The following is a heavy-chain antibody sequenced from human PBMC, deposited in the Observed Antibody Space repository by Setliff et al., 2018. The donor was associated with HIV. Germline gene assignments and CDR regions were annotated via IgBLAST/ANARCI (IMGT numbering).Heavy chain of an antibody. D-gene: IGHD5-12*01. V-gene: IGHV3-66*01. J-gene: IGHJ6*02. CDR2: IYSSGGT. CDR3: ARGQSGYDMFGMDF. CDR1: GFSVSDNY. Sequence: GGSLRLSCAGSGFSVSDNYISWVRQAPGKGLDWVSVIYSSGGTYYADSVQDRFIISRDNYKNTVFLQMNSLRAEDTAVYYCARGQSGYDMFGMDFWGQGTTVTVSS.